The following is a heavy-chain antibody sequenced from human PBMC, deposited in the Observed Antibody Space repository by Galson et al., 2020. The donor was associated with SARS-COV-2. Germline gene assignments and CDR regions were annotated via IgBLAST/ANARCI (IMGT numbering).Heavy chain of an antibody. Sequence: GESLKISCAVSGLIFSNYAMGWVRQAPGKGLEWVSTISASGDAAYYPDSLKGRFTISRDNSKNTLYLQMNSLRVDDTAVYYCARGGYSNVWYTENFQYWGQGTLVTVSS. CDR2: ISASGDAA. CDR1: GLIFSNYA. J-gene: IGHJ1*01. CDR3: ARGGYSNVWYTENFQY. V-gene: IGHV3-23*01. D-gene: IGHD5-12*01.